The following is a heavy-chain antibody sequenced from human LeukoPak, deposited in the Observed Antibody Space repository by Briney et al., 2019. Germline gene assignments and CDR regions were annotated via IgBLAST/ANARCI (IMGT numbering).Heavy chain of an antibody. CDR1: GYTLTELS. J-gene: IGHJ4*02. D-gene: IGHD2-15*01. CDR2: FDPEDGET. V-gene: IGHV1-24*01. Sequence: ASVKVSCKVSGYTLTELSMHWVRQAPGKGLGWMGGFDPEDGETIYAQKFQGRLTMTEDTSTDTAYMELSSLRSEDTAVYYCATASPRVVAATPFDYWGQGTLVTVSS. CDR3: ATASPRVVAATPFDY.